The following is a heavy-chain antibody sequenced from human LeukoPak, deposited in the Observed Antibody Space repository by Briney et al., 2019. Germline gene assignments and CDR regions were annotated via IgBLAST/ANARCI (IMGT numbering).Heavy chain of an antibody. Sequence: GGSLRLSCAASGFTLSSYSMNWVRQAPGRGLEWVSSISSSRSYIYYADSVKGRFPISRDNAKNSLYLQMNSLRAEDTAVYYCARDTGNDFWSGYSPYYYYGMDVWGQGTTVTVSS. D-gene: IGHD3-3*01. CDR2: ISSSRSYI. J-gene: IGHJ6*02. CDR3: ARDTGNDFWSGYSPYYYYGMDV. V-gene: IGHV3-21*01. CDR1: GFTLSSYS.